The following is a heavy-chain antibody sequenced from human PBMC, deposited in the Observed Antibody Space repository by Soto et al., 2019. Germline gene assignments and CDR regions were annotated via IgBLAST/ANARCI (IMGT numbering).Heavy chain of an antibody. CDR3: AKDRRGHYYDSSGYSPGDWFDP. V-gene: IGHV3-23*01. CDR1: GFTFSSYA. D-gene: IGHD3-22*01. CDR2: ISGSGGST. J-gene: IGHJ5*02. Sequence: EVQLLESGGGLVQPGGSLRLSCAASGFTFSSYAMSWVRQAPGKGLEWVSAISGSGGSTYYADSVKGRFTIARDNSKNTLYLQMNSLRAEDTAVYYCAKDRRGHYYDSSGYSPGDWFDPWGQGTLVTVSS.